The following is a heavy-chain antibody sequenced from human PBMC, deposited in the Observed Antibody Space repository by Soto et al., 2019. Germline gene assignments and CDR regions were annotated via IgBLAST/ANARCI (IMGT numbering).Heavy chain of an antibody. V-gene: IGHV1-46*01. CDR2: INPSGGST. CDR3: ARVYCSGGSCYSVDY. Sequence: QVQLVQSGAEVKKPGASVKVSCKASGYTFTSYYMHWVRQAPGQGLEWMGIINPSGGSTSYAQKFEGRVTMPRYTYTSTVYMELSSLRSEDTAVYYCARVYCSGGSCYSVDYWGQGTLVTVSS. D-gene: IGHD2-15*01. CDR1: GYTFTSYY. J-gene: IGHJ4*02.